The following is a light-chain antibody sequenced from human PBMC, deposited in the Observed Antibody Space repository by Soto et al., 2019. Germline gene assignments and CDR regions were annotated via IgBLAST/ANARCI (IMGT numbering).Light chain of an antibody. CDR1: QSVGNY. CDR3: QQYGSSIT. CDR2: DVS. J-gene: IGKJ5*01. V-gene: IGKV3-11*01. Sequence: EIVLTHSPDTLPLSPGESATLSCSASQSVGNYLAWYQQNPGQSPRXLMFDVSNRATGIPARLSGSGSGTDFTLTISSLEPEYFAVYYCQQYGSSITFGQGTRLEIK.